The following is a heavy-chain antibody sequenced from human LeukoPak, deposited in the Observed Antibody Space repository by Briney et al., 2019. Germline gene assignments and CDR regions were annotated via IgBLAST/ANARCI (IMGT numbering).Heavy chain of an antibody. D-gene: IGHD3-3*01. CDR1: GGTFSSYA. V-gene: IGHV1-69*05. CDR3: AREGGGEYDFWSGYFDY. Sequence: GASVKVTCKASGGTFSSYAISWVRQAPGQGLEWMGGIIPIFGTANYAQKFQGRVTITTDESTSTAYMELSSLRSEDTAVYYCAREGGGEYDFWSGYFDYWGQGTLVTVSS. J-gene: IGHJ4*02. CDR2: IIPIFGTA.